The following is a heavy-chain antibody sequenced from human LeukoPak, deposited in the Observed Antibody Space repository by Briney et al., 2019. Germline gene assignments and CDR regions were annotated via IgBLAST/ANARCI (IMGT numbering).Heavy chain of an antibody. Sequence: PGGSLRLSCAASGFTFSDYYMSWIRQAPGKGLEWVSYISSSGSTIYYADPVKGRFTISRDNAKNSLYLQMNSLRAEDTAVYYCARGSITIFGVVIRTTNTYFDYWGQGTLVTVSS. CDR1: GFTFSDYY. J-gene: IGHJ4*02. D-gene: IGHD3-3*01. CDR3: ARGSITIFGVVIRTTNTYFDY. V-gene: IGHV3-11*01. CDR2: ISSSGSTI.